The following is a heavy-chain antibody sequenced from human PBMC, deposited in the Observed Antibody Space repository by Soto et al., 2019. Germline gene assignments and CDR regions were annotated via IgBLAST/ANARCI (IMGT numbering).Heavy chain of an antibody. Sequence: ASVKVSCKASGYTFTSYDINWVRQATGQGLEYLGWMNPNSGNTGYVQKFQGRVTMTWDSSITTAYMELSSLRSEDTAVYFCARGVKYGAYSRWFDPWGQGALVTV. CDR3: ARGVKYGAYSRWFDP. D-gene: IGHD4-17*01. CDR1: GYTFTSYD. J-gene: IGHJ5*02. CDR2: MNPNSGNT. V-gene: IGHV1-8*01.